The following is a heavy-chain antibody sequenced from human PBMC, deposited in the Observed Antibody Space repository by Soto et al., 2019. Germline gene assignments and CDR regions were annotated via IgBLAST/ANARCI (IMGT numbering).Heavy chain of an antibody. V-gene: IGHV5-51*01. CDR1: GYSYTSYC. CDR2: IYPGDSDT. Sequence: GEALKISCKGSGYSYTSYCIGWVRQMPGKGLEWMGIIYPGDSDTRYSPSFQGQVTISADKSISTAYLQWSSLKASDTAMYYCARLRGFDRYGPRAYYYGMDVWGQGTTVTVSS. CDR3: ARLRGFDRYGPRAYYYGMDV. J-gene: IGHJ6*02. D-gene: IGHD5-18*01.